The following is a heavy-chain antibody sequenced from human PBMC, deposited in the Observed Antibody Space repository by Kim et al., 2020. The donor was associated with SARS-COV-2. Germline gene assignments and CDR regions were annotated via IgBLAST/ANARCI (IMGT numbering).Heavy chain of an antibody. CDR1: GYSFTSYW. CDR2: IYPGDSDT. Sequence: GESLKISCKGSGYSFTSYWIGWVRQMPGKGLEWMGIIYPGDSDTRYSPSFQGQVTISADKSISTAYLQWSSLKASDTAMYYCARGAGDSSGYYYTWYFDLWGRGTLVTVSS. D-gene: IGHD3-22*01. V-gene: IGHV5-51*01. J-gene: IGHJ2*01. CDR3: ARGAGDSSGYYYTWYFDL.